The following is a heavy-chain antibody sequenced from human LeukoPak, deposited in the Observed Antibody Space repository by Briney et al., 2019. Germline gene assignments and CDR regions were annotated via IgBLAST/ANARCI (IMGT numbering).Heavy chain of an antibody. CDR3: ARGGGWLRLDF. Sequence: GASVKVSCKASGYTFSGYHIHWVRQAPGQGLEWMGWIDDSGDTYYARNFQGRVTMTRDTSISTSYMDLSSLTSDDTAIYHCARGGGWLRLDFWGQGTLVTVSS. CDR2: IDDSGDT. D-gene: IGHD5-12*01. J-gene: IGHJ4*02. CDR1: GYTFSGYH. V-gene: IGHV1-2*02.